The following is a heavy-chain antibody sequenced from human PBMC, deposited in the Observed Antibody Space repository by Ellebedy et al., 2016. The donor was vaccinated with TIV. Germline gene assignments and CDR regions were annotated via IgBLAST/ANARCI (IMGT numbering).Heavy chain of an antibody. D-gene: IGHD2-15*01. CDR3: AKSPCSGGTCLDYYYYMDV. Sequence: GESLKISXAASGFTFSSYSMNWVRQAPGKGLEWVSAISGSGGSTYYADSVKGRFTISRDNSKNTLYLQMNSLRAEDTAVYYCAKSPCSGGTCLDYYYYMDVWGKGTTVTVSS. CDR2: ISGSGGST. CDR1: GFTFSSYS. V-gene: IGHV3-23*01. J-gene: IGHJ6*03.